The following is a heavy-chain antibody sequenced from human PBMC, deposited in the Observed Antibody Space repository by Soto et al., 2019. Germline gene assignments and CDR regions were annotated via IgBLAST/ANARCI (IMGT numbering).Heavy chain of an antibody. CDR1: GGSFNTYY. V-gene: IGHV4-34*01. CDR3: ASHTNWYDP. J-gene: IGHJ5*02. CDR2: IDHSGRT. Sequence: SETLSLTCAVYGGSFNTYYWSWVRQPPGKGLEWIGEIDHSGRTNYNPSLKSRVTISVDTSKNQFSLKLSSVTAADTAVYYCASHTNWYDPWGQGTLVTVSS.